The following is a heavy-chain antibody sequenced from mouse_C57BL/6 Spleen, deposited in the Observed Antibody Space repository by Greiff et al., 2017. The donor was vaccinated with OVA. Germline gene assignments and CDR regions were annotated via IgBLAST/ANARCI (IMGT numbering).Heavy chain of an antibody. CDR2: IWRGGST. CDR3: ARNVHGYYIDY. D-gene: IGHD2-2*01. CDR1: GFSLTSYG. J-gene: IGHJ2*01. Sequence: QVQLKESGPGLVQPSQSLSITCTVSGFSLTSYGVHWVRQSPGQGLEWLGVIWRGGSTDYNAAFISRLSISKDNSKSQVFFKMNSLQADDTAIYYCARNVHGYYIDYWGQGTTLTVSS. V-gene: IGHV2-2*01.